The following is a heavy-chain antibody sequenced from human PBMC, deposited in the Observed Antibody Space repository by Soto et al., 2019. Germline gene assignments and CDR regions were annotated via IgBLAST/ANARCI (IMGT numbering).Heavy chain of an antibody. J-gene: IGHJ5*02. Sequence: SETLSLTCAVSGGSIDNNFWSWVRQPPGKGLEWIGEIYQTGSINYNPSLRSRVTIPVDKSKNQLSLKVDSVTAADTAFYYCVRGNDNYDFWNNWSLDPWGQGTLVTVSS. CDR1: GGSIDNNFW. D-gene: IGHD3-3*01. CDR3: VRGNDNYDFWNNWSLDP. CDR2: IYQTGSI. V-gene: IGHV4-4*02.